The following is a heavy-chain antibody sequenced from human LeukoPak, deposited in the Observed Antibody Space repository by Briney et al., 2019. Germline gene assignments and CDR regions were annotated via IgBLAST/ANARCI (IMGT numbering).Heavy chain of an antibody. CDR2: IIPNFGTA. CDR1: GGTFSSYA. Sequence: GASVKVSCKASGGTFSSYAISWVRQAPGQGLEWMGRIIPNFGTANYAQKFQGRVTITADKSTSTAYMELSSLRSEDTAVYYCARLRYYDSSGYYFGAFDIWGQGTMVTVSS. CDR3: ARLRYYDSSGYYFGAFDI. J-gene: IGHJ3*02. D-gene: IGHD3-22*01. V-gene: IGHV1-69*06.